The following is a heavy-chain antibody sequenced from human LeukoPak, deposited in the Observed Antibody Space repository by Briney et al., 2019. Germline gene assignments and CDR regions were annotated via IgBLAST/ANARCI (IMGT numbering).Heavy chain of an antibody. J-gene: IGHJ4*02. Sequence: SETLSLTCAVYGGSFSGYYWSWIRQPPGKGLEWIGEINHSGSTNYNPSLKSRVTISVDTSKNQLSLKLSSVTAADTAVYYCARGRGYSSSWGNYFDYWGQGTLVTVSS. CDR2: INHSGST. CDR3: ARGRGYSSSWGNYFDY. D-gene: IGHD6-13*01. V-gene: IGHV4-34*01. CDR1: GGSFSGYY.